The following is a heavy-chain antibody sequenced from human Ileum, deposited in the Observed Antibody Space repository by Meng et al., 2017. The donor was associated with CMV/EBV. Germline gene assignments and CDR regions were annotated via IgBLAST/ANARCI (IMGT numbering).Heavy chain of an antibody. CDR2: IIPRVGIP. D-gene: IGHD6-19*01. Sequence: SVKVSCKASGDTSKSHSISWLREVPGQGVEWMGRIIPRVGIPNYIPKFQGKITISADKSTNTAYLEVTSLTSEDTAMYYCARGSQVVAGIEDHYLDYWGQGSLVTVSS. V-gene: IGHV1-69*04. CDR3: ARGSQVVAGIEDHYLDY. J-gene: IGHJ4*02. CDR1: GDTSKSHS.